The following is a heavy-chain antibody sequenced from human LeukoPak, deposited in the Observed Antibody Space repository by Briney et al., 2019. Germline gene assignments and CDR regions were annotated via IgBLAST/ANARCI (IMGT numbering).Heavy chain of an antibody. J-gene: IGHJ4*02. CDR3: ARSSPGGSPWIQLWSPFDY. V-gene: IGHV1-3*01. CDR2: INAGNGNT. D-gene: IGHD5-18*01. Sequence: ASVKVSCKASGYTFTSYAMHWVRQAPGQRLEWMGWINAGNGNTKYSQKFRGRVTITRDTSASTAYMELSSLRSEDTAVYYCARSSPGGSPWIQLWSPFDYWGQGTLVTVSS. CDR1: GYTFTSYA.